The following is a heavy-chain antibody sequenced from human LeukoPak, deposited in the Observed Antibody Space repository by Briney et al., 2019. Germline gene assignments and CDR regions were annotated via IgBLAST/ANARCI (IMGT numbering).Heavy chain of an antibody. CDR1: GGSISSSSYY. D-gene: IGHD2-2*01. J-gene: IGHJ1*01. CDR2: IYYSGST. V-gene: IGHV4-39*01. Sequence: PSETLSLTCTVSGGSISSSSYYWGWIRQPPGKGLEWIGSIYYSGSTYYNPSLKSRVTISVDTSKNQFSLKLSSVTAADTAVYYCARREVTPGYCSSTSCPEEHWGQGTLVTVSS. CDR3: ARREVTPGYCSSTSCPEEH.